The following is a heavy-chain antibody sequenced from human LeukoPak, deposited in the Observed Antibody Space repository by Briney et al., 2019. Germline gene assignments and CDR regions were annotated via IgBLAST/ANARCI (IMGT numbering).Heavy chain of an antibody. CDR2: IYYSGST. CDR3: IAYDSSGYYGGNWFDP. CDR1: GGSISSSSYY. J-gene: IGHJ5*02. D-gene: IGHD3-22*01. V-gene: IGHV4-39*07. Sequence: SETLSLTCTVSGGSISSSSYYWGWIRQPPGKGLEWIGSIYYSGSTYYNPSLKSRVTIPVDTSKNQFSLKLSSVTAADTAVYYPIAYDSSGYYGGNWFDPWGQGTLVTVSS.